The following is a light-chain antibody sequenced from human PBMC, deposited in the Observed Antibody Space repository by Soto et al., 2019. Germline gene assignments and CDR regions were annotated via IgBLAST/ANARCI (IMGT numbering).Light chain of an antibody. Sequence: QTVVTQPPSASGTPGQRVTISCSGSSSNIGSNYVYWYQQLPGTAPKLLIYRNNQRPSGVPDRFSGSKSGTSASLAINGLRSEDEADYYCAAWDDSLSGVVFGGGTKLTVL. CDR2: RNN. CDR3: AAWDDSLSGVV. J-gene: IGLJ2*01. V-gene: IGLV1-47*01. CDR1: SSNIGSNY.